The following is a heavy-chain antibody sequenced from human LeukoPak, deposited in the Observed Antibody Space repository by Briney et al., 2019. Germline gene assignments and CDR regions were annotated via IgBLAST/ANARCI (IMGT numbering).Heavy chain of an antibody. D-gene: IGHD5-18*01. V-gene: IGHV1-2*04. CDR3: ARGGEYSYGFYYYYGMDV. CDR2: INPNSGGT. J-gene: IGHJ6*02. CDR1: GYTFTGYY. Sequence: ASVKVSCKASGYTFTGYYMHWVRQAPGQGLEWMGWINPNSGGTNYAQKFQGWVTMTRDTSISTAYMELSRLRSDDTAVYYCARGGEYSYGFYYYYGMDVWGQGTTVTVSS.